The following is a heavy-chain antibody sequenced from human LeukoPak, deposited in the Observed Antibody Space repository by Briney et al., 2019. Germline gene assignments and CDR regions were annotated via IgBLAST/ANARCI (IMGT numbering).Heavy chain of an antibody. J-gene: IGHJ4*02. CDR2: IRYDGSNK. CDR1: GFTFSSYG. CDR3: ANFNWNGPYFDY. Sequence: GGSLRLSCAASGFTFSSYGMHWVRQAPGKGLEWVAFIRYDGSNKYYADSVKGRFTISRDNSKNTLYLQMSSLRAEDTAVYYCANFNWNGPYFDYWGQGTLVTVSS. D-gene: IGHD1-1*01. V-gene: IGHV3-30*02.